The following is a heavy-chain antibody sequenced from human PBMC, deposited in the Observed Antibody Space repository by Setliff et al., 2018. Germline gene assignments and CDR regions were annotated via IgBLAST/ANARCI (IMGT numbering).Heavy chain of an antibody. CDR1: GYTFTGYY. Sequence: ASVKVSCKASGYTFTGYYMHWVRQAPGQGLEWMGWINPNSGGTNYAQKFQGWVTMTRNTSISTAYMELSSLRSEDTAVYYCARARYDSGGFVIQPYYFDFWGQGTLVTVSS. D-gene: IGHD3-22*01. CDR2: INPNSGGT. J-gene: IGHJ4*02. V-gene: IGHV1-2*04. CDR3: ARARYDSGGFVIQPYYFDF.